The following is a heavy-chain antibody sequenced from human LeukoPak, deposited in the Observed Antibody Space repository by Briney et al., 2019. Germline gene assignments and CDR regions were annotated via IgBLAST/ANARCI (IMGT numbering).Heavy chain of an antibody. CDR2: INPNSGGT. D-gene: IGHD6-13*01. Sequence: GASVKVSCKXSGYTFTGYYMHWVQQAPGQGLEWMGRINPNSGGTNYAQKFQGRVTMTRDTSISTAYMELSRLRSDDTAVYYCARARRQQLVKEGYYYYYMDVWGKGTTVTVSS. J-gene: IGHJ6*03. CDR3: ARARRQQLVKEGYYYYYMDV. CDR1: GYTFTGYY. V-gene: IGHV1-2*06.